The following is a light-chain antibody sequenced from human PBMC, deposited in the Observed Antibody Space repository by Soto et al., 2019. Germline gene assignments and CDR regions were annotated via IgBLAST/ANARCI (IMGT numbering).Light chain of an antibody. CDR1: QSITNF. CDR2: AAS. CDR3: QQSYSSPLT. Sequence: DIQMTQSPSSLSASVGDRVTITCRASQSITNFLNWYQQKPGKAPQLLIYAASSLQSGVPARLSGGGSGTDFTLTISSLQPEDFATYYCQQSYSSPLTFGGGTKVEIK. V-gene: IGKV1-39*01. J-gene: IGKJ4*01.